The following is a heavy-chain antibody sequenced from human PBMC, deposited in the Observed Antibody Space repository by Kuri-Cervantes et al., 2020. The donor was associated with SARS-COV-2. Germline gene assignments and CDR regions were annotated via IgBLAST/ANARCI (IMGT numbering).Heavy chain of an antibody. CDR1: GFTFDDYT. CDR3: AKVFGVGSNIKYFDY. CDR2: ITWDGGST. J-gene: IGHJ4*02. V-gene: IGHV3-43D*03. Sequence: GESLKISCAASGFTFDDYTMHWVRQAPGKGLEWVSSITWDGGSTFYADSVKGRFTMSRDSSKKSLYLQMDSLPVEDTAFYYCAKVFGVGSNIKYFDYWGQGTVVTVSS. D-gene: IGHD3-10*02.